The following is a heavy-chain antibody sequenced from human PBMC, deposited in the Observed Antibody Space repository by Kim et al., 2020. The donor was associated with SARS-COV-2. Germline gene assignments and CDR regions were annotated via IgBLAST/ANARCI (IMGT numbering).Heavy chain of an antibody. V-gene: IGHV3-21*01. Sequence: GGSLRLSCAASGFTFSSYSMNWVRQAPGKGLEWVSSISSSSSYIYYADSVKGRFTISRDNAKNSLYLQMNSLRAEDTAVYYCARGEQFLVWLSPWYYYYYMDAWGTGTPVTLSS. D-gene: IGHD3-3*01. CDR3: ARGEQFLVWLSPWYYYYYMDA. CDR1: GFTFSSYS. J-gene: IGHJ6*03. CDR2: ISSSSSYI.